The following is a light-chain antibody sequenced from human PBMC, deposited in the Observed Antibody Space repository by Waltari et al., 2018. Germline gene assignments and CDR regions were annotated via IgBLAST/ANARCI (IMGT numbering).Light chain of an antibody. CDR3: SSYAGHNNLVI. CDR2: EVT. CDR1: SSDAGAYNY. Sequence: QSALTQPPSASGSPGQSVTISCTGTSSDAGAYNYVSWYQQHPGKAPKLMIYEVTNRPSGVPDRFSGSKSGNTASLSVSGLQAEDEADYYCSSYAGHNNLVIFGGGTKLTVL. J-gene: IGLJ2*01. V-gene: IGLV2-8*01.